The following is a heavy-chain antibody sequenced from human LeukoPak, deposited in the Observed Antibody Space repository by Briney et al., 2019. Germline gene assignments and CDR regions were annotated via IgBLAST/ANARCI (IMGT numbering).Heavy chain of an antibody. CDR3: AKHYMGSSYNHGLDC. J-gene: IGHJ4*02. CDR1: RGSISSDNYY. Sequence: SETLSLTCTVSRGSISSDNYYWGWIRQPPGKGLEWIGSIYYSGTTYYNPSLKSRVTISVDTSKNQFSLKLSSVTAADTALYYCAKHYMGSSYNHGLDCWGQGTLVTVSS. V-gene: IGHV4-39*01. D-gene: IGHD3-10*01. CDR2: IYYSGTT.